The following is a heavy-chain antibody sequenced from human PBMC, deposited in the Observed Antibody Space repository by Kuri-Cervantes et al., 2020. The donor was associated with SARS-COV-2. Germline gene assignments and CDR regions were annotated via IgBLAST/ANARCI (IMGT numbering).Heavy chain of an antibody. D-gene: IGHD5-18*01. CDR1: GFTFASYD. V-gene: IGHV1-18*01. J-gene: IGHJ3*01. CDR3: ARGGYIYGYDAFDV. CDR2: IGASSGNT. Sequence: ASVKVSCKASGFTFASYDISWVRQAPGQGLEWMGRIGASSGNTNYLQKFQGRVTVTTDASTSTAYMELMSLRSDDTAVYFCARGGYIYGYDAFDVWGQGTKVTVSS.